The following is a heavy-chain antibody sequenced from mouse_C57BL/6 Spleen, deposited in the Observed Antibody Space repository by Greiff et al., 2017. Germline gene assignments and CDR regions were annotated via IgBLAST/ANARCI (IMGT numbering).Heavy chain of an antibody. CDR3: ASYGSRRAWFAY. V-gene: IGHV2-2*01. J-gene: IGHJ3*01. Sequence: QVQLKESGPGLVQPSQSLSITCTVSGFSLTSYGVHWVRQSPGKGLEWLGVIWSGGSTDYNAAFISRLSIIKDNSKSQVFFKMNSLQADDTAIYYCASYGSRRAWFAYWGQGTLVTVSA. CDR2: IWSGGST. D-gene: IGHD1-1*01. CDR1: GFSLTSYG.